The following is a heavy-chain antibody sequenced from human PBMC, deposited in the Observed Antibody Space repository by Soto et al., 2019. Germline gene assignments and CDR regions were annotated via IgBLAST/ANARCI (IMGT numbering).Heavy chain of an antibody. D-gene: IGHD6-19*01. Sequence: GESLTLSCAASGFSFSIYAITWARQAPGRGLEWVATISHVVGATYSADSVTGRFTTSRDNSKNTVIMQRDNLRAEDTSVSVRVKGTRPLPNISGLISWRYWGQGTPVTVCS. V-gene: IGHV3-23*01. CDR2: ISHVVGAT. J-gene: IGHJ4*02. CDR3: VKGTRPLPNISGLISWRY. CDR1: GFSFSIYA.